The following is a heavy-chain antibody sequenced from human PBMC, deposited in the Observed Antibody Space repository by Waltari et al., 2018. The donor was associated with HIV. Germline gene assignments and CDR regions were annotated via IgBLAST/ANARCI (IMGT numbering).Heavy chain of an antibody. D-gene: IGHD1-26*01. V-gene: IGHV7-4-1*02. CDR3: ARALVVVTKKPWFDP. CDR2: INTHTGNP. J-gene: IGHJ5*02. CDR1: GYSFSSYA. Sequence: QVQLVQSGSELKKPGASVKVSCKASGYSFSSYAINWVRQAPGQGLEWMGWINTHTGNPAYGQGLTGRFVCSVDTSVSTAYLQISSLKSEDTAVYFCARALVVVTKKPWFDPWGRGTLVTVSS.